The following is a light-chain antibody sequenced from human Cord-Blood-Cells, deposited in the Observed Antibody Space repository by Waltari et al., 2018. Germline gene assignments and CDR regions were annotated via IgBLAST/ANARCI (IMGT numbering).Light chain of an antibody. V-gene: IGKV3-11*01. CDR2: DAS. Sequence: EIVLTQSPATLSLSPGERATLSCRASQSVSSYLAWYQQNPGQAPRLLIYDASNRATGIPARFSGSGSETDFTLTISSLEPEDFAVYYCQQRSNWPITFGQGTRLEIK. CDR1: QSVSSY. J-gene: IGKJ5*01. CDR3: QQRSNWPIT.